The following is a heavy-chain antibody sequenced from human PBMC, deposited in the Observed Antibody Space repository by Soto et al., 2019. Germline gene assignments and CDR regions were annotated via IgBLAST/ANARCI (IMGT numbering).Heavy chain of an antibody. CDR1: GDYSSNRNYH. CDR3: ARDATVAGHDY. J-gene: IGHJ4*02. V-gene: IGHV4-39*02. Sequence: ETLSLTCSVSGDYSSNRNYHWGWTRQPPGKGLEWIGSIYYSGNTYYNPSLKSRVTISADTSKNSLYLQMNSLRAEDTAVYYCARDATVAGHDYWGQGTLVTVSS. D-gene: IGHD6-19*01. CDR2: IYYSGNT.